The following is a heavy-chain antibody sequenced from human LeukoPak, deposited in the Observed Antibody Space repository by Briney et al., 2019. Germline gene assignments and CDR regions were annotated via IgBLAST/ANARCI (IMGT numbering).Heavy chain of an antibody. D-gene: IGHD3-22*01. J-gene: IGHJ4*02. CDR3: ARGPYYDSSGYWAD. CDR2: IDPSSGGT. CDR1: GYRFTDYY. Sequence: GAAVTVSYMACGYRFTDYYMHWLRQAPGQGREGMGWIDPSSGGTNYAQKFQGRVTVTRDTSISTAYMELSRLRSDDTAVYYCARGPYYDSSGYWADWGQGTLVTVSS. V-gene: IGHV1-2*02.